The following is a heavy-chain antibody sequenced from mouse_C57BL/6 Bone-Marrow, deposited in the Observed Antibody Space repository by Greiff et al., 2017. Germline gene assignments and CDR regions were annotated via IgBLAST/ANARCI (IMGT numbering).Heavy chain of an antibody. CDR2: IYPRDGST. Sequence: QVQLQQSDAELVKPGASVKISCKVSGYTFTDHTIHWMKQRPEQGLEWIGYIYPRDGSTKYNEKFKGKATLTADKSYSTAYMQLNSLTSEYSAVYFCSLIYYPSWFAYWGQGTLVTVSA. CDR1: GYTFTDHT. V-gene: IGHV1-78*01. D-gene: IGHD2-1*01. CDR3: SLIYYPSWFAY. J-gene: IGHJ3*01.